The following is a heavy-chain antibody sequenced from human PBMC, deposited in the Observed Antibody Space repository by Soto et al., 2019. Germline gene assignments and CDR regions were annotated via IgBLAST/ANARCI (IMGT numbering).Heavy chain of an antibody. J-gene: IGHJ4*02. V-gene: IGHV3-23*01. CDR2: ISGSGGST. D-gene: IGHD6-19*01. CDR1: GFTFSSYA. CDR3: AKDPHSSGVWDRYDY. Sequence: GGSLRLSCAASGFTFSSYAMSWVRQAPGKGLEWVSAISGSGGSTYYADSVKGRFTISRDNSKNTLYLQMNSLRAEDTAVYYCAKDPHSSGVWDRYDYWGQGTLATVSS.